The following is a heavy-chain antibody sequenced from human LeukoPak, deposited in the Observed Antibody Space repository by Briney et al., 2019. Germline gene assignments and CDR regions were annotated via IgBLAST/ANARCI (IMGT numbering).Heavy chain of an antibody. CDR3: AKPNFYDTRGYLFDS. V-gene: IGHV3-30*02. CDR2: IRPDGSNK. D-gene: IGHD3-22*01. CDR1: RFIFSTYG. J-gene: IGHJ4*02. Sequence: GGSLRLSCAASRFIFSTYGMHWVRQAPGKGLEWVAFIRPDGSNKYYADSVKGRFTISRDNSKNTLYLQMNSLRAEDTAVYYCAKPNFYDTRGYLFDSWGQGTLVTVSS.